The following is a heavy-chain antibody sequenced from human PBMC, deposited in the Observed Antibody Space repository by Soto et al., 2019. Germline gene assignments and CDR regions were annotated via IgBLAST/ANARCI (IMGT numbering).Heavy chain of an antibody. V-gene: IGHV1-46*01. CDR2: INPSGGST. CDR3: ARDSLLTGYPYGPYYYYGMDV. J-gene: IGHJ6*02. Sequence: GASVKVSCKASGYTFTSYYMHWVRQAPGQGLEWMGIINPSGGSTSYAQKFQGRVTMTRDTSTSTVYMELSSLRSEDTAVYYCARDSLLTGYPYGPYYYYGMDVWGQGTTVTVSS. CDR1: GYTFTSYY. D-gene: IGHD3-9*01.